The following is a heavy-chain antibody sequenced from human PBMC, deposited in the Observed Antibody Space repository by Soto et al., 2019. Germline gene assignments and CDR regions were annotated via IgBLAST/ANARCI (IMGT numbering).Heavy chain of an antibody. Sequence: EVQLVESGGGLVQPGGSLRLSCAASGSAFSDHHMDWVRQASGKGLEWVGRARNKVNSYTIAYAASVKGRFTISRDDSKNSLYLQINSLRTEDTAVYFCARLMGTSFDLWGQGTLVTVSS. J-gene: IGHJ4*02. CDR1: GSAFSDHH. V-gene: IGHV3-72*01. D-gene: IGHD2-8*01. CDR3: ARLMGTSFDL. CDR2: ARNKVNSYTI.